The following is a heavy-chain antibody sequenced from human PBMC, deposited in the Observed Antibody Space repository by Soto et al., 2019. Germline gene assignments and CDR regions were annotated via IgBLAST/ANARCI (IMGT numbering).Heavy chain of an antibody. J-gene: IGHJ4*02. V-gene: IGHV3-23*01. CDR3: AKSDIMGTYFDY. CDR1: GFTFSSCA. D-gene: IGHD2-8*01. Sequence: PGGSLRLSCAASGFTFSSCAMSWVRQAPGKGLEWVSAISGSGGSTYYADSVKGRFTISRDNSKNTLYLQMNSLRAEDTAVYYCAKSDIMGTYFDYWGQGTLVTVSS. CDR2: ISGSGGST.